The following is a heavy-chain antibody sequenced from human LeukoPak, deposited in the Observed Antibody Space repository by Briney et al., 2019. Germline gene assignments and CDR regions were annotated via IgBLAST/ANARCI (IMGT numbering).Heavy chain of an antibody. CDR2: ISAYNGNT. V-gene: IGHV1-18*01. Sequence: ASVKVSCKASGYTFTSYGISWVRQAPGQGLEWMGWISAYNGNTNYAQKFQDRVTLTTDTSTNTAYMELRSLMSDDTAVYYCARGSVTFDYWGQGTLVTVSS. J-gene: IGHJ4*02. CDR3: ARGSVTFDY. CDR1: GYTFTSYG. D-gene: IGHD2-21*02.